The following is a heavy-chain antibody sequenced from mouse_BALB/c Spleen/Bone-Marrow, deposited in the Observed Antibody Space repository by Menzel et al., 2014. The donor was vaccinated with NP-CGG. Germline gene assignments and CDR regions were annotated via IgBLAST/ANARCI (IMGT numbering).Heavy chain of an antibody. Sequence: EVQLQQSGTVLARPGASVKMSCKASGYTFXIYWMHWVKQRPGQGLEWIGAIYPGNSDTSYNQKFKGKAKLTAVTSTSTAYMELSSLTNEDSAVYYCTRSMGFYYAMDYWGQGTSVTVSS. CDR1: GYTFXIYW. V-gene: IGHV1-5*01. CDR3: TRSMGFYYAMDY. J-gene: IGHJ4*01. D-gene: IGHD2-3*01. CDR2: IYPGNSDT.